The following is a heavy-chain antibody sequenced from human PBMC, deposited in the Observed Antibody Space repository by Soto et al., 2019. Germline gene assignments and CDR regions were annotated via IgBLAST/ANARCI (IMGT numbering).Heavy chain of an antibody. V-gene: IGHV3-30*03. D-gene: IGHD4-4*01. J-gene: IGHJ6*04. CDR1: GFTFSSYG. CDR2: ISYDGSKK. Sequence: PGGSLRLSCAASGFTFSSYGMHWVRQAPGKGLEWVAVISYDGSKKYYADSVKGQFTISRDNSKNTLYLQMNSLRVEDTAVYYCVRDPTPDSETLYMDVWGKGNTVTVSS. CDR3: VRDPTPDSETLYMDV.